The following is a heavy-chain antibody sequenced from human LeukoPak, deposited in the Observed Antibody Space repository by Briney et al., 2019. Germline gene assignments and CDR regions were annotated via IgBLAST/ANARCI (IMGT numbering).Heavy chain of an antibody. Sequence: GGSLRLSCVSSGFTFSRSSMNWVRQAPGKGLEWVSSITSNRSQTYYADELKGRFIISSDNVKNYLYLQMSSLRAEDTAVYYCTRAIRATGTDSWGQGTLVTVSS. CDR1: GFTFSRSS. J-gene: IGHJ5*01. CDR3: TRAIRATGTDS. V-gene: IGHV3-21*01. CDR2: ITSNRSQT. D-gene: IGHD6-13*01.